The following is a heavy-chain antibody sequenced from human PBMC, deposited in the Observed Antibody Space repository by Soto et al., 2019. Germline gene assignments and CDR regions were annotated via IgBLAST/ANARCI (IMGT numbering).Heavy chain of an antibody. Sequence: QVQLVQSGAEVKKPGSSVKVSCKASGGTFSSYAISWVRQAPGQGLEWMGGIIPIFGTTNYAQKFQGRVTITADESTSTAYMELSSLRSEDTAVYYCASTRGYSYGSQGHFDYWGQGTLVTVSS. J-gene: IGHJ4*02. V-gene: IGHV1-69*01. CDR3: ASTRGYSYGSQGHFDY. D-gene: IGHD5-18*01. CDR2: IIPIFGTT. CDR1: GGTFSSYA.